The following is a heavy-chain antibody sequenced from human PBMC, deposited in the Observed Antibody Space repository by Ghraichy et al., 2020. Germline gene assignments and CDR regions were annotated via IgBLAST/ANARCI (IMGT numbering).Heavy chain of an antibody. Sequence: SETLSLTCTVSGGSISSHYWSWIRQPAGKGLEWIGYIYYNGSTNYNPSLKSRVTISVDTSKNQFSLKLSSVTAADTAVYYCARAGIAVAGNFDYWGQGSLVADSS. J-gene: IGHJ4*02. D-gene: IGHD6-19*01. CDR3: ARAGIAVAGNFDY. CDR2: IYYNGST. CDR1: GGSISSHY. V-gene: IGHV4-59*11.